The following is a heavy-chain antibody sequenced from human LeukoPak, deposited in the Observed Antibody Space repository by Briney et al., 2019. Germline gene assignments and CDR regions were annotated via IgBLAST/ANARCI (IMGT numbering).Heavy chain of an antibody. J-gene: IGHJ4*02. CDR3: AKRLAVNYGHFDY. V-gene: IGHV3-23*01. CDR1: GFTFSSYA. Sequence: PGGSLRLSCAASGFTFSSYAMSWVRQAPGKGLEWVSAITGSGDYTNYPDSVKGRFTISRGNSQNTLYLQMNSLRAEDTAVYYCAKRLAVNYGHFDYWGQGTLVTVSS. D-gene: IGHD1-7*01. CDR2: ITGSGDYT.